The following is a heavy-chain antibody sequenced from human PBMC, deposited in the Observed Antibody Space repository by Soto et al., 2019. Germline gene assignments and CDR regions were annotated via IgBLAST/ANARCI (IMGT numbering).Heavy chain of an antibody. Sequence: SVKVSCKASGGTFSSYAISWVRQAPGQGLEWMGGIIPIFGTANYAQKFQGRVTITAGKSTSTAYMELSSLRSEDTAVYYCATVGYSNYYYYGMDVWGQGTTVTVSS. V-gene: IGHV1-69*06. D-gene: IGHD4-4*01. CDR1: GGTFSSYA. CDR3: ATVGYSNYYYYGMDV. CDR2: IIPIFGTA. J-gene: IGHJ6*02.